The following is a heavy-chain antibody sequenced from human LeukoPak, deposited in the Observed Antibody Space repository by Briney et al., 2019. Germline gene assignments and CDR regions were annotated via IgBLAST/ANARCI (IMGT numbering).Heavy chain of an antibody. CDR1: GFTFSIYS. Sequence: GGSLRLSCAASGFTFSIYSMNWVRQAPGEGLEWLSYISADSNTIYYADSVKGRFTISRDNAKTSLYLQMYTLRDEDTAVYYCARDRAAPTWFFDLWGRGTLVLVSS. J-gene: IGHJ2*01. D-gene: IGHD2-15*01. CDR2: ISADSNTI. V-gene: IGHV3-48*02. CDR3: ARDRAAPTWFFDL.